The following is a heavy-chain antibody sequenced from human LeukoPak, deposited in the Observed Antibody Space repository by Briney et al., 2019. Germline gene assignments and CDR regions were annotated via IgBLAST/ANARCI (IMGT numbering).Heavy chain of an antibody. V-gene: IGHV1-2*02. CDR3: AREADILTVYYFDN. Sequence: ASVKVSCKASGYTFTGYYMHWVRQAPGQGLEWMGWINPNSGGTNYAQKFQGRVTMTRDTSISTAYMELSRLRSDDTAVYYCAREADILTVYYFDNWGQGTLVTVSS. D-gene: IGHD3-9*01. CDR2: INPNSGGT. J-gene: IGHJ4*02. CDR1: GYTFTGYY.